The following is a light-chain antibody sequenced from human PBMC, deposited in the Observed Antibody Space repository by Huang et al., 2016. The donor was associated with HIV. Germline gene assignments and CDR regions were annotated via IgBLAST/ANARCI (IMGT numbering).Light chain of an antibody. CDR1: ESLLHRNGDNY. J-gene: IGKJ5*01. CDR2: LGC. Sequence: DIVMTQSPLSLPVTPGEPASISCRSSESLLHRNGDNYLDWYVQKPGQSPRVLLYLGCSRASGVPDRFSGNGSDTDFSLKINRVEAEDVGVYYCMQALRSITFGQGTRLEIK. CDR3: MQALRSIT. V-gene: IGKV2-28*01.